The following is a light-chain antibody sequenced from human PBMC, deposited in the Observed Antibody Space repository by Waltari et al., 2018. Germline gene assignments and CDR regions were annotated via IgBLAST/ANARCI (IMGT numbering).Light chain of an antibody. CDR3: QQYESLPYT. CDR2: DAI. V-gene: IGKV1-33*01. CDR1: QDIGKF. Sequence: DIQMTQSPSTLSASVGYRVTITGQASQDIGKFLNWYQQKPGKAPKLVIYDAINLDAGVPSTFSGSGSGTQFVFTITSLQPEDIATYYCQQYESLPYTFAQGTKLDIK. J-gene: IGKJ2*01.